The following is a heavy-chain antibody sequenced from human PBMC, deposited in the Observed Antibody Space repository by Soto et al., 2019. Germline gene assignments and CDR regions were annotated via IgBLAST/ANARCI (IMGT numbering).Heavy chain of an antibody. V-gene: IGHV3-33*01. J-gene: IGHJ4*02. Sequence: GGSLRLSCASSGFTFSSLAMHWVRQAPGKGLEWVANIWFDGSNKNYADSVKGRFTISRDNSKNTLFLQVNSLRAEDTAIYYCARAAYTSGYYYFDHWGQGTPVTVSS. CDR1: GFTFSSLA. D-gene: IGHD6-19*01. CDR2: IWFDGSNK. CDR3: ARAAYTSGYYYFDH.